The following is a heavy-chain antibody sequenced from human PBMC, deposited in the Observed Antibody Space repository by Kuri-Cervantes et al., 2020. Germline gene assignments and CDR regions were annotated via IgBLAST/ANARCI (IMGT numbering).Heavy chain of an antibody. J-gene: IGHJ6*03. Sequence: GESLKISCAASGFSFSTYAMNWVRQAPGKGLEWVSHISGSGGSTYYADSVKGRFTISRDNAKNSLYLQMNSLRAEDTAVYYCARIWSTVGYYYYYMDVWGKGTTVTVSS. V-gene: IGHV3-23*01. D-gene: IGHD1-26*01. CDR3: ARIWSTVGYYYYYMDV. CDR2: ISGSGGST. CDR1: GFSFSTYA.